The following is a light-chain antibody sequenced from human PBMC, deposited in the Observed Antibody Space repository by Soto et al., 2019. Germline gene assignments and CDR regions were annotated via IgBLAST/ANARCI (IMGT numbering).Light chain of an antibody. Sequence: QSVLTQPPSVSAAPGQKVTISCSGSSSNIGNNYVSWYQQLPGTAPKLLIYDNNNRPAGIPDLFSGSKSGTSATLVITGLQTGDEADYYCGTWDSSLSAVVFGGGTKLTVL. CDR3: GTWDSSLSAVV. V-gene: IGLV1-51*01. CDR1: SSNIGNNY. J-gene: IGLJ2*01. CDR2: DNN.